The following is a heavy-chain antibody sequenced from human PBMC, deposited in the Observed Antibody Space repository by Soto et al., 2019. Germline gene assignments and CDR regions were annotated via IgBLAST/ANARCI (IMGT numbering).Heavy chain of an antibody. Sequence: PWGSLRLSCAASGFTFSSYWMHWVRQAPGKGLVWVSRINNDGSSISYADSVQGRFTISRDNAKNTLYLQMNSLRVEDTAVYYCAKVGYYGSGSLGFDPWGQGTLVTVSS. D-gene: IGHD3-10*01. CDR2: INNDGSSI. V-gene: IGHV3-74*01. J-gene: IGHJ5*02. CDR3: AKVGYYGSGSLGFDP. CDR1: GFTFSSYW.